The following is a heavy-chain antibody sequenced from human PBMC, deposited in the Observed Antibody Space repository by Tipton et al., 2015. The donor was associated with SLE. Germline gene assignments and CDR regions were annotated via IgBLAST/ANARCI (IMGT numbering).Heavy chain of an antibody. J-gene: IGHJ4*02. Sequence: GLVKPSETLSLTCAVYGGSFSGYYWSWVRQAPGKGLEWVSGISGSGGSTYYADSVKGRFTISRDNSKNTLYLQMNSLRVEDTAVYYCAKDRLWGAVRYFDYWGQGTLVTVSS. V-gene: IGHV3-23*01. CDR2: ISGSGGST. D-gene: IGHD3-16*01. CDR1: GGSFSGYY. CDR3: AKDRLWGAVRYFDY.